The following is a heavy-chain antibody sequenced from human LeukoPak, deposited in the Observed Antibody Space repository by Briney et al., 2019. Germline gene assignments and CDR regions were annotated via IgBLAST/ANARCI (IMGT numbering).Heavy chain of an antibody. J-gene: IGHJ4*02. D-gene: IGHD2-2*01. Sequence: SETPSLTCIVPGGSISRYYWSWIRQPPGKGLEWIGHIYYSGSTTYNPSLKSRVTISVDTSKNQFSLKLSSVTAADTGVYYCARVPPYCISTSCYEPYFDYWGQGTLVTVSS. CDR3: ARVPPYCISTSCYEPYFDY. CDR2: IYYSGST. V-gene: IGHV4-59*01. CDR1: GGSISRYY.